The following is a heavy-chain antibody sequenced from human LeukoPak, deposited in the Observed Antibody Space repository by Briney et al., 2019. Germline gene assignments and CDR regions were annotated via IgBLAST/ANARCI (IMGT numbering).Heavy chain of an antibody. D-gene: IGHD5-12*01. CDR2: IYSSGSN. J-gene: IGHJ4*02. V-gene: IGHV4-4*07. CDR1: GGSISGYF. Sequence: SETLSLTCTVSGGSISGYFWSWIRQPAGKGLEWIGRIYSSGSNNYNPSLKSRVTMSLNTSKNHLSLNLSSVTAADTAVYYCAREPTSGREPTSGRPLDYWGQGTLVTVSS. CDR3: AREPTSGREPTSGRPLDY.